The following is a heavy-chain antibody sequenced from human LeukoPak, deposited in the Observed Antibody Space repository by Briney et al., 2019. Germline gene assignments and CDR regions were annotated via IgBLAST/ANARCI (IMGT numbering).Heavy chain of an antibody. V-gene: IGHV3-74*01. Sequence: GGSLRLSCVASGFTFSKYWMHWVRQAPGKGLVWVSRINSDGRSTNYADSVKGRFSISRDNAENTLYLQMNSLRVEDTAVYYCVRGADTGYSSDSWGQGTLVTVSS. CDR2: INSDGRST. J-gene: IGHJ4*02. D-gene: IGHD3-9*01. CDR1: GFTFSKYW. CDR3: VRGADTGYSSDS.